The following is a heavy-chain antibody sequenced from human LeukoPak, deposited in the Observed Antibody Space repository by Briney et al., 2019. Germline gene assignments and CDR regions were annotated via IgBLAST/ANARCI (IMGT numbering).Heavy chain of an antibody. V-gene: IGHV1-46*01. Sequence: GASVKVSCKASGYTFPSYFMHWVRQTPGQGLEWMGIINPTGGSTTYAQKFQGRVTMTRDTSTSTVYMELSSLRSEDTAVYYCARDMYPGRIFDYWGQGTLVTVSS. D-gene: IGHD1-14*01. CDR3: ARDMYPGRIFDY. J-gene: IGHJ4*02. CDR2: INPTGGST. CDR1: GYTFPSYF.